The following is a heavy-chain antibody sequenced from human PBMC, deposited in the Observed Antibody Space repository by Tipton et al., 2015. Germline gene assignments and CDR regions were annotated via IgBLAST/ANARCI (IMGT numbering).Heavy chain of an antibody. CDR2: IHPSDSET. J-gene: IGHJ4*02. Sequence: QLVQSGGEEKKPGESLKISCKVSGYTFSNHWIGWVRQMPGKGLVLVGIIHPSDSETKYSPSFEGLVTISADRSTSTAYLQWSSLKASDTAVYYCARRLPYFEWSKVYDFDHWGQGSPVTVSP. CDR3: ARRLPYFEWSKVYDFDH. V-gene: IGHV5-51*01. D-gene: IGHD3-9*01. CDR1: GYTFSNHW.